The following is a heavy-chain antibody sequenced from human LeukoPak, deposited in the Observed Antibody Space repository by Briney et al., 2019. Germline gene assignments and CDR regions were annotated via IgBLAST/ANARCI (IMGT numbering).Heavy chain of an antibody. CDR2: MNPNSGNT. Sequence: ASVTVSCKASGYTFTSYDINWVRQAPGQGLEWMGWMNPNSGNTGYAQKFQGRVTMTRNTSISTAYMKLSSLRSEDTAVYYCARVATIRRGYNWFDPWGQGTLVTVSS. V-gene: IGHV1-8*01. CDR1: GYTFTSYD. D-gene: IGHD5-12*01. J-gene: IGHJ5*02. CDR3: ARVATIRRGYNWFDP.